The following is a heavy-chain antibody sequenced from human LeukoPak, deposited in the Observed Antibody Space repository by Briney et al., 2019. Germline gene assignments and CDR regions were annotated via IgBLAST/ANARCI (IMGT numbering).Heavy chain of an antibody. Sequence: SETLSLTCAVYGGSFSGYYWSWIRQPPGKGLEWIGEINHSGSTNYNPSHKSRVTISVDTSKNQFSLKLSSVTAADTAVYYCARGMVRGVIISRRFDPWGQGTLVTVSS. CDR1: GGSFSGYY. CDR3: ARGMVRGVIISRRFDP. D-gene: IGHD3-10*01. V-gene: IGHV4-34*01. CDR2: INHSGST. J-gene: IGHJ5*02.